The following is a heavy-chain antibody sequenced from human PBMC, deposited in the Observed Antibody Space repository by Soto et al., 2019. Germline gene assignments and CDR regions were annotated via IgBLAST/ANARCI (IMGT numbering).Heavy chain of an antibody. CDR2: IFHSGTT. Sequence: SETLSLTCSVSGGSITSADYFWTWIRQSPGKGLEWMGYIFHSGTTYYNPSLRRRLIISIENSKNQFSLRLTSVTAADSALYFEPREPSPPHTRNDFWRKGTLVTVSS. D-gene: IGHD2-2*02. CDR3: PREPSPPHTRNDF. J-gene: IGHJ4*02. V-gene: IGHV4-30-4*01. CDR1: GGSITSADYF.